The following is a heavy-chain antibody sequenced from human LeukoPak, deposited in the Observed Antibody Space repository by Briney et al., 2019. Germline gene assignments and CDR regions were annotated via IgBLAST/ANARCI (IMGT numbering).Heavy chain of an antibody. V-gene: IGHV3-30-3*01. CDR1: GFTFSSYA. CDR2: ISYDGSNK. J-gene: IGHJ6*02. D-gene: IGHD2-15*01. Sequence: GGSLRLSCAASGFTFSSYAMHWVRQAPGKGLEWVAVISYDGSNKYYADSVKGRFTISRDNSKNTLYLQMNSLRAEDTAVYYCAKGLRDIVVVVAATNGYGMDVWGQGTTVTVSS. CDR3: AKGLRDIVVVVAATNGYGMDV.